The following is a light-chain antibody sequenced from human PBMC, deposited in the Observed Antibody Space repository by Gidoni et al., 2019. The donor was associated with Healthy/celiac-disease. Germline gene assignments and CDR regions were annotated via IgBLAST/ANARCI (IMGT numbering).Light chain of an antibody. CDR1: QSVSSY. J-gene: IGKJ2*01. CDR3: QQRSNWPPYT. Sequence: EIVLTQSPATLSLSPGERATLSCRASQSVSSYLAWYQQKPGQAPRLLIYDASNGATGIPARFGGSGSGKDFTLTISSLEPEDFAYYCCQQRSNWPPYTFGQGTKLEIK. V-gene: IGKV3-11*01. CDR2: DAS.